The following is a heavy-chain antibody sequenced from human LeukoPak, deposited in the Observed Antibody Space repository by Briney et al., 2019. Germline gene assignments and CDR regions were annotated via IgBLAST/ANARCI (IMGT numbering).Heavy chain of an antibody. CDR1: GGSFSGYY. V-gene: IGHV4-34*01. CDR2: INHSGST. J-gene: IGHJ5*02. CDR3: ARGPSIAAARIDP. Sequence: SETQSLTCAVYGGSFSGYYWSWIRQPPGKGLEWIGKINHSGSTNYNPSLKSRVTISVDTSKNQFSLKLSSVTAADTAVYYCARGPSIAAARIDPWGQGTLVTVSS. D-gene: IGHD6-13*01.